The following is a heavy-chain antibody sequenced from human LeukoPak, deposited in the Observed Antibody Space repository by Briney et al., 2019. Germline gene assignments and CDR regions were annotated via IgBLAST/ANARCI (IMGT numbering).Heavy chain of an antibody. CDR3: AKVLLGYCSSTSCYTTYYFDY. J-gene: IGHJ4*02. V-gene: IGHV3-23*01. Sequence: GGSLRLSCAASGFTFSSYAMSWVRQAPGKGLEWVSAISGSGGSTYYEDSVKGRFTISSDNFKITLYLQMISLRAEDTAVYYCAKVLLGYCSSTSCYTTYYFDYWGQGTLVTVSS. CDR1: GFTFSSYA. D-gene: IGHD2-2*02. CDR2: ISGSGGST.